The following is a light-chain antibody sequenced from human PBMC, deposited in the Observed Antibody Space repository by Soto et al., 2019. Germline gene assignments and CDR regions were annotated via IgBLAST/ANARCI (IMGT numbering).Light chain of an antibody. CDR3: QQTVSFPLS. Sequence: DIQMTQSPSSVSASVGDRVTITCRASQGIRSWLAWYQQKPGKAPELLIYPASSLRSGVPSRFSGSGSGTDFTLTISSLQPEDFATYYCQQTVSFPLSFSGGTNVEVK. J-gene: IGKJ4*01. CDR1: QGIRSW. V-gene: IGKV1-12*01. CDR2: PAS.